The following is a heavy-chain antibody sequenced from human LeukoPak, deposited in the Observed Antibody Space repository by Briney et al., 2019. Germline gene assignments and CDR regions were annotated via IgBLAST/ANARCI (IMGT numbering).Heavy chain of an antibody. CDR2: IKQDGSEK. CDR1: GFTFSSHW. CDR3: ASHDYSNYRAYYYYGMDV. V-gene: IGHV3-7*01. J-gene: IGHJ6*02. Sequence: GGSLRLSCAASGFTFSSHWMSWVRQAPGKGLEWVANIKQDGSEKYYMDSVKGRFTISRDNAKNSLYLQMNSLRAEDTAVYYCASHDYSNYRAYYYYGMDVWGQGTTVTVSS. D-gene: IGHD4-11*01.